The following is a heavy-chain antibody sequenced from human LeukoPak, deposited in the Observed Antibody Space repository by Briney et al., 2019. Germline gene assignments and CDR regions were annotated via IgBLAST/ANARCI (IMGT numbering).Heavy chain of an antibody. CDR2: LWSDGSHQ. CDR1: GFSFSVHG. V-gene: IGHV3-33*01. Sequence: GRSLRLSCAASGFSFSVHGMHWVRQAPGKGLEWVAGLWSDGSHQYYVDSVKGRFTVSRDNSRETLYLQMNSLRAEDTAVYYCARAYSGYDGDYSDYWGQGTLVTVSS. CDR3: ARAYSGYDGDYSDY. J-gene: IGHJ4*02. D-gene: IGHD5-12*01.